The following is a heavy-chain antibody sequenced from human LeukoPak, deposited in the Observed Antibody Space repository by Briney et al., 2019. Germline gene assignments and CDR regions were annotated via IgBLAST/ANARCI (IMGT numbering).Heavy chain of an antibody. D-gene: IGHD6-19*01. Sequence: SETLSLTCTVSGGSISSGSYYWAWIRQPAGRGLEWIGHIYTSGTTHYNPSLKSRVTISRDTSKNQFSLNLSSVTAADTAMYYCVRFVGLAVAGTLYWSFDLWGRDTLDTVSS. CDR2: IYTSGTT. CDR1: GGSISSGSYY. J-gene: IGHJ2*01. V-gene: IGHV4-61*09. CDR3: VRFVGLAVAGTLYWSFDL.